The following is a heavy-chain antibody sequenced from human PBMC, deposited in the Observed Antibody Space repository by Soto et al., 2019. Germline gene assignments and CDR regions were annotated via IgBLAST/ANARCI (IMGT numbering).Heavy chain of an antibody. CDR3: ARDRSGGYSYGYGYWFDP. V-gene: IGHV3-48*02. Sequence: GGSLRLSCTASGFTFSSYSMNWVRQAPGKGLEWVSYISSSSSTIYYADSVKGRFTISRDNAKNSLYLQMNSLRDEDTAVYYCARDRSGGYSYGYGYWFDPWGQGTLVTVSS. J-gene: IGHJ5*02. CDR2: ISSSSSTI. D-gene: IGHD5-18*01. CDR1: GFTFSSYS.